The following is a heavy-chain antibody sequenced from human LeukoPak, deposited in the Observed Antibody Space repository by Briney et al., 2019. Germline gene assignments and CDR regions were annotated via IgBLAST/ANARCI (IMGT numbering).Heavy chain of an antibody. CDR3: AKDRVELMVRGITYGMDV. Sequence: PGGSLRLSCAASGFTFSSYGMHWVRQAPGKGLEWVAVISYDGSNKSYADSVKGRFTISRDISKNTLYLQMNSLRAEDTAVYYCAKDRVELMVRGITYGMDVWGQGTTVTVSS. CDR2: ISYDGSNK. V-gene: IGHV3-30*18. J-gene: IGHJ6*02. CDR1: GFTFSSYG. D-gene: IGHD3-10*01.